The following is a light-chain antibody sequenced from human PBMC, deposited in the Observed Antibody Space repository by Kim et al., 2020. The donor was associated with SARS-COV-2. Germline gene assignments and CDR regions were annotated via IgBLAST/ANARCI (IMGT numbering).Light chain of an antibody. V-gene: IGKV3-11*01. J-gene: IGKJ5*01. CDR2: DAS. CDR3: QQRSNWPHT. CDR1: QSVSSY. Sequence: LAPGESATLSCRARQSVSSYLAWYQQKPGQAPRLLIYDASNRATGIPARFSGSGSGIDFTLTISSLEPEDFAVYYCQQRSNWPHTFGQGTRLEIK.